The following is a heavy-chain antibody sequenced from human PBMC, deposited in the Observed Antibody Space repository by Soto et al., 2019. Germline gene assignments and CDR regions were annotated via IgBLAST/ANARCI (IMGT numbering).Heavy chain of an antibody. CDR1: GGSISGYY. CDR2: MYNTGST. D-gene: IGHD2-21*02. J-gene: IGHJ6*02. Sequence: SETLSLTCTVSGGSISGYYWSWIRQPPGKGLEWIGYMYNTGSTVYNPSFKSRVAISVDTSKNQFSLKLNSVTAADTAVYYCARDLWGYCGTDCYPLDVWGQGTTVTVS. V-gene: IGHV4-59*01. CDR3: ARDLWGYCGTDCYPLDV.